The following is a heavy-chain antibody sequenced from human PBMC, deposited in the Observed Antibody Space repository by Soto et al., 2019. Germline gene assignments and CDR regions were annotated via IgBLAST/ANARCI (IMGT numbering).Heavy chain of an antibody. Sequence: PSQTVSLTCAVSGDSVSSNSAAWNWIRQSPSRGFEWLGRTYYRSKWYNDYAVSVKSRITINPDTSKNQFSLQLNSVTPEDTAVYYCARALVDADMVYFDMVVWGQGTTVTVSS. CDR3: ARALVDADMVYFDMVV. CDR2: TYYRSKWYN. D-gene: IGHD5-18*01. CDR1: GDSVSSNSAA. V-gene: IGHV6-1*01. J-gene: IGHJ6*02.